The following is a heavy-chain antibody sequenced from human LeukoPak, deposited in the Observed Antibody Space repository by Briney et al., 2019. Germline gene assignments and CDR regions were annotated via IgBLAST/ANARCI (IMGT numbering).Heavy chain of an antibody. D-gene: IGHD6-13*01. CDR1: GFTFSSYA. CDR3: AKGGRRIAAAGTGYFDY. J-gene: IGHJ4*02. Sequence: GGSLRLSCAASGFTFSSYAVSWVRQAPGKGLEWVSAISGSGGSTYYADSVKGRFTISRDNSKNTLYLQMNSLRAEDTAVYYCAKGGRRIAAAGTGYFDYWGQGTLVTVSS. CDR2: ISGSGGST. V-gene: IGHV3-23*01.